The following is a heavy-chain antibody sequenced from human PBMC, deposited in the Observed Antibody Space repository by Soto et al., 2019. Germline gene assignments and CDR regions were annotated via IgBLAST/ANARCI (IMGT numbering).Heavy chain of an antibody. CDR2: IIPIFGTA. D-gene: IGHD5-12*01. CDR1: GGTFSSYA. J-gene: IGHJ4*02. CDR3: ARGGPMVATRGYYFDY. Sequence: QVQLVQSGAEVKKPGSSVKVSCKASGGTFSSYAISWVRQAPGQGLEWMGGIIPIFGTANYAQKFQGRVTITADESTSTADMELSSLRSEDTAVYYCARGGPMVATRGYYFDYWGQGTLVTVSS. V-gene: IGHV1-69*01.